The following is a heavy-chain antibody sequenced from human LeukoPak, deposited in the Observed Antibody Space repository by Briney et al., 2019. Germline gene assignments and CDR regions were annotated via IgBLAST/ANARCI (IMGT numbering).Heavy chain of an antibody. Sequence: PSETLSLTCTVSGGSISSSSYYWGWIRQPPGKGLEWIGSIYYSGSTYYNPSLKSRVTISVDTSKNQFSLKLSSVTAADTAVYYCASGGSSWYVYYYYMDVWGKGTTVTVSS. D-gene: IGHD6-13*01. V-gene: IGHV4-39*07. CDR1: GGSISSSSYY. CDR3: ASGGSSWYVYYYYMDV. J-gene: IGHJ6*03. CDR2: IYYSGST.